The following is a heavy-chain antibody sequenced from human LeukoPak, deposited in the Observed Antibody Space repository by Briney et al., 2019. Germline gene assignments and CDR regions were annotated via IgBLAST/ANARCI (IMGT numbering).Heavy chain of an antibody. D-gene: IGHD3-10*01. Sequence: GASVKVSCKVSGYTLTELSIHWMRQAPGKGLEWMGGFDPEDGETIYAQKFQGRVTMTEDTSTDTAYMELSSLRSEDTAVYYCATDISITMVRGVIVADDYWGQGTLVTVSS. CDR3: ATDISITMVRGVIVADDY. CDR2: FDPEDGET. CDR1: GYTLTELS. V-gene: IGHV1-24*01. J-gene: IGHJ4*02.